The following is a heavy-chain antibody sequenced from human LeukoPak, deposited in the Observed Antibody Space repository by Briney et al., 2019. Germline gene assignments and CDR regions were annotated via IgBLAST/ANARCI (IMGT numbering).Heavy chain of an antibody. D-gene: IGHD2-15*01. Sequence: GGSLRLSCAASGFTFSDYNMNWVRQAPGKGLEWVSSISDSGTYKYYADSVKGRFTISRDNAKNSLYLQMDSLRAEDTAVYYCARRRYCTGGSYYSGLGYWGQGTLVTVSS. V-gene: IGHV3-21*01. J-gene: IGHJ4*02. CDR1: GFTFSDYN. CDR2: ISDSGTYK. CDR3: ARRRYCTGGSYYSGLGY.